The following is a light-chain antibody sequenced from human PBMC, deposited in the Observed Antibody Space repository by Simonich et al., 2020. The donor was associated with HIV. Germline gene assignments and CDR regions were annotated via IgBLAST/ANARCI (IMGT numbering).Light chain of an antibody. Sequence: ELVLTQSPDFQSVTPKEKATITCRASKSIGISLPRYQQNPGQSPKLLIKYASQSISGVPSRFTGSGSGTDFTLTINSLEAEDATTYYCHQSSSLPFTFGPGTKVDIK. J-gene: IGKJ3*01. V-gene: IGKV6-21*02. CDR2: YAS. CDR1: KSIGIS. CDR3: HQSSSLPFT.